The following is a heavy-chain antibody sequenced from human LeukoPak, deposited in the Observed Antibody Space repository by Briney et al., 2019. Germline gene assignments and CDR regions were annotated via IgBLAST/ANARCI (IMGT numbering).Heavy chain of an antibody. J-gene: IGHJ6*02. CDR1: GFTFSSYA. Sequence: GGSLRLSCAASGFTFSSYAMSWVRQAPGKGLEWVSAISGSGGSTYYADSVKGRFTISRDNSKNTLYLQMNSLRAEDTAVYYCAKDQGGPYYYYYYGMDVWGQGTTVTVPS. CDR2: ISGSGGST. V-gene: IGHV3-23*01. CDR3: AKDQGGPYYYYYYGMDV. D-gene: IGHD3-16*01.